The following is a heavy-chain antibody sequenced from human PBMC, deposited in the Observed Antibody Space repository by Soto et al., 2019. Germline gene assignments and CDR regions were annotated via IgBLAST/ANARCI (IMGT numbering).Heavy chain of an antibody. CDR1: GYTFTSYA. Sequence: ASVKVSCKASGYTFTSYAMHWVRQAPGQRLEWMGWINAGNGNTKYSQKFQGRVTITRATSASTAYMKLSSLRSEDTAVYYCARTGLDGDYFDYWGQGTLVTVSS. J-gene: IGHJ4*02. D-gene: IGHD4-17*01. CDR2: INAGNGNT. CDR3: ARTGLDGDYFDY. V-gene: IGHV1-3*01.